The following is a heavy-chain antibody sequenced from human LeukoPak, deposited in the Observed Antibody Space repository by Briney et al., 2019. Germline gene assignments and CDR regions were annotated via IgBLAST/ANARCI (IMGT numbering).Heavy chain of an antibody. CDR2: INHSGST. V-gene: IGHV4-34*01. J-gene: IGHJ4*02. CDR3: ARMPYYYDSSGPLEIDY. D-gene: IGHD3-22*01. CDR1: GGSFSGYY. Sequence: SETLSLTCAVYGGSFSGYYWSWIRQPPGKGLEWIGEINHSGSTNYNPSLKSRVTISVDTSKNQFSLKLSSVTAADTAVYYCARMPYYYDSSGPLEIDYWGQGTLVTVSS.